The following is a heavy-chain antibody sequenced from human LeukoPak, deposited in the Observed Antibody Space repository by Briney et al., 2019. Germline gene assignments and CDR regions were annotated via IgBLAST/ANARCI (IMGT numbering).Heavy chain of an antibody. CDR3: TKDRYCTTTFCPLDY. CDR1: GFTFDDYS. J-gene: IGHJ4*02. CDR2: INRDGRAT. D-gene: IGHD2-8*01. V-gene: IGHV3-43*01. Sequence: GGSLRLSCVASGFTFDDYSFHWVRQAPGKGLEWLSLINRDGRATYYADSVKGRFTISRDNSKNSLYLQMNSLRTEDTALYYCTKDRYCTTTFCPLDYWGQGTLVTVSS.